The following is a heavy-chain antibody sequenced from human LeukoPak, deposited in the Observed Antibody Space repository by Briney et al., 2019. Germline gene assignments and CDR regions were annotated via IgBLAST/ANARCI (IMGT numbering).Heavy chain of an antibody. V-gene: IGHV4-59*01. CDR1: GGSISSYY. J-gene: IGHJ4*02. CDR2: IYYSGST. D-gene: IGHD3-22*01. CDR3: AKARKERNSYDVVGYNHTNFDS. Sequence: SETLSLTCTVSGGSISSYYWSWIRQPPGKGLEWIGYIYYSGSTNYNPSLKGRVTISVDTSKNQFSLKLSSVTAADTAVYYCAKARKERNSYDVVGYNHTNFDSGGKETLAT.